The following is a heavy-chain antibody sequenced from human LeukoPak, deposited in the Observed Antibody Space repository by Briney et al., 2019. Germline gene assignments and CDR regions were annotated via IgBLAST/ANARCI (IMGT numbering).Heavy chain of an antibody. CDR2: MNPNSGNT. J-gene: IGHJ4*02. Sequence: ASVKVSCKASGYTFTGYYMHWVRQATGQGLEWMGWMNPNSGNTGYAQKFQGRVTMTSNTSISTAYMELSSLRSKATAVYYCARGCARATSAYWGQGTLVTVPS. D-gene: IGHD1-26*01. CDR1: GYTFTGYY. V-gene: IGHV1-8*02. CDR3: ARGCARATSAY.